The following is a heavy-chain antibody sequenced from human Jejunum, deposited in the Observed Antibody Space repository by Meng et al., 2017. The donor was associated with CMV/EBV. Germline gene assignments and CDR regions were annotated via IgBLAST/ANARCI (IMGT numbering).Heavy chain of an antibody. CDR3: ARISSPILFES. CDR1: GGSISSSNYY. V-gene: IGHV4-39*07. J-gene: IGHJ5*01. Sequence: QLQLQESGPGLVKPSEPLSLTCTVSGGSISSSNYYWGWVRQPPGKGLEWIGNIYYSGSSYYNPSLQSRVTISMDTSKNQFSLRLNSVTAADTAFYYCARISSPILFESWGQGALVTVSS. CDR2: IYYSGSS. D-gene: IGHD3-9*01.